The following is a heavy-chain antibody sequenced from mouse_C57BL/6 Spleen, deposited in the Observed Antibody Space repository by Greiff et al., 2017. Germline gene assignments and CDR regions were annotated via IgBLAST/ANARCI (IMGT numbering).Heavy chain of an antibody. V-gene: IGHV1-80*01. J-gene: IGHJ3*01. CDR2: IYPGDGDT. Sequence: VQRVESGAELVKPGASVKISCKASGYAFSSYWMNWVKQRPGKGLEWIGQIYPGDGDTNYNGKFKGKATLTADKSSSTAYMQLSSLTSEDSAVYFCARWDYDGFAYWGQGTLVTVSA. D-gene: IGHD2-4*01. CDR1: GYAFSSYW. CDR3: ARWDYDGFAY.